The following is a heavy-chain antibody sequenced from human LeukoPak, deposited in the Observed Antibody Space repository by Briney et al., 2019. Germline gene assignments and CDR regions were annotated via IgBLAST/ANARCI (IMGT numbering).Heavy chain of an antibody. Sequence: SQTLSRTCTVSGGSISSGGYYLSWSRQHPGMGLEWIVYIYYSGSTYYNPSLKSRVTKSVDTSKNQFSLKLSSVTAADTAVYYCARAQYCSGGSCLDPWGQGTLVTVSS. V-gene: IGHV4-31*03. J-gene: IGHJ5*02. CDR2: IYYSGST. CDR1: GGSISSGGYY. CDR3: ARAQYCSGGSCLDP. D-gene: IGHD2-15*01.